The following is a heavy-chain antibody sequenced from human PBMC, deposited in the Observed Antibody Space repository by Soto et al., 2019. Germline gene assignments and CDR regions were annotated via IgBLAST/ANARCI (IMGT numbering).Heavy chain of an antibody. CDR2: INAGNGNT. CDR1: GYTFTTYP. J-gene: IGHJ4*02. Sequence: QVQLVQSGAEVKKPGASVKVSCKASGYTFTTYPMHWVRQAPGQGLEWMGWINAGNGNTKFSEKLQGRVTITRDTSASTAHMELSSLRSEDTAVYYCASYTGYGFFWGQGTLVTVSS. D-gene: IGHD5-12*01. CDR3: ASYTGYGFF. V-gene: IGHV1-3*01.